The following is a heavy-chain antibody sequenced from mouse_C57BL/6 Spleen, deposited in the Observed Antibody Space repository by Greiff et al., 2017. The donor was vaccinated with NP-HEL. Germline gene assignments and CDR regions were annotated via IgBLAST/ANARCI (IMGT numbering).Heavy chain of an antibody. Sequence: QVQLKESGPELVKPGASVKISCKASGYSFTSYYIHWVKQRPGQGLEWIGWIYPGSGNTKYNEKFKGKATLTADTSSSTAYMQLSSLTSEDSAVYYCARVPFYYGYDGYFDYWGQGTTLTVSS. CDR2: IYPGSGNT. CDR3: ARVPFYYGYDGYFDY. V-gene: IGHV1-66*01. J-gene: IGHJ2*01. CDR1: GYSFTSYY. D-gene: IGHD2-2*01.